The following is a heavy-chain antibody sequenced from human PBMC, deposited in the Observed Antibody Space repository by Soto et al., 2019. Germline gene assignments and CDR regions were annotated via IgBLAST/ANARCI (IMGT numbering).Heavy chain of an antibody. Sequence: EVQLVESGGGLVQPGGSLRLSCAASGFTFSDLYMDWVRQAPGKGLEWVGRSRNKAGSYTTEYAASVKGRFTISRDDSKTSVYLQMNSLKTEDTAVYYCTRANIAVGDYWGQGTLVTVSS. D-gene: IGHD6-19*01. CDR1: GFTFSDLY. CDR2: SRNKAGSYTT. CDR3: TRANIAVGDY. J-gene: IGHJ4*02. V-gene: IGHV3-72*01.